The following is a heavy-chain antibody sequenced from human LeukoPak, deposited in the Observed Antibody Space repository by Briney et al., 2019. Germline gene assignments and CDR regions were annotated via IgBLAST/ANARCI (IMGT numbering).Heavy chain of an antibody. J-gene: IGHJ4*02. CDR2: ISGTGGST. CDR3: ASGSVSSSGWYLYYFDY. CDR1: GFTFSSHG. V-gene: IGHV3-23*01. Sequence: PGGSLRLSCAASGFTFSSHGMSWVRQAPGKGLEWVSAISGTGGSTYYADSVKGRFTISRDNSKNTLYLQMNSLRAEDTAVYYCASGSVSSSGWYLYYFDYWGQGTLVTVSS. D-gene: IGHD6-19*01.